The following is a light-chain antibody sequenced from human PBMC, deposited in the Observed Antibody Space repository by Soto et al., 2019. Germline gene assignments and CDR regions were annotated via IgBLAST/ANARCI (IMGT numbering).Light chain of an antibody. CDR3: QQYGTSPLT. Sequence: EIVLTQSPGTLSLSPGERATLSFRASQSVSSNYLAWYQQEPGQAPRLLIYGASSRATGIPDRFSGSGSGTDFTLTISRLEPEDSAVYYCQQYGTSPLTFGGGTKVDIK. CDR1: QSVSSNY. CDR2: GAS. V-gene: IGKV3-20*01. J-gene: IGKJ4*01.